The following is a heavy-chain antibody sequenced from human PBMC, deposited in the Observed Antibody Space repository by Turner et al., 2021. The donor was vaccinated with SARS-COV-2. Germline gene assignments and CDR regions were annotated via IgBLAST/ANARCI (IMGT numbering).Heavy chain of an antibody. D-gene: IGHD4-4*01. Sequence: QVQLMESGGGVVQPGRSLRLSCAASGFTFSSYVMHWVRQAPGKGLEWVADISYDGNNKYYADSVKGRFTISRDNSKNTLYLQMNSLRAEDTAVYYCAKQLGLYSNPMYYFDYWGQGTLVTVSS. V-gene: IGHV3-30*18. CDR1: GFTFSSYV. J-gene: IGHJ4*02. CDR2: ISYDGNNK. CDR3: AKQLGLYSNPMYYFDY.